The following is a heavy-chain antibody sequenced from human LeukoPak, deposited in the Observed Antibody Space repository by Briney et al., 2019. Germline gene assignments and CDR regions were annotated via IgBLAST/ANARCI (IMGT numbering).Heavy chain of an antibody. CDR1: GFTFSRYW. D-gene: IGHD6-19*01. CDR2: IKQDGSGE. V-gene: IGHV3-7*01. CDR3: TTGYSSGWYNEGNY. Sequence: GGSLRLSCVASGFTFSRYWMSWVRQAPGKGLEWVAKIKQDGSGEYYLDSVKGRLTISRDNAKNSLYLQMNSLRADDTAVYFCTTGYSSGWYNEGNYWGQGTLDTVSS. J-gene: IGHJ4*02.